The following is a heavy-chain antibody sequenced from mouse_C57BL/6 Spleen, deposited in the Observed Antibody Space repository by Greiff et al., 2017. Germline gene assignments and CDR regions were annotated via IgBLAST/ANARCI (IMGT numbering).Heavy chain of an antibody. CDR3: ARWDYYGSIFDY. V-gene: IGHV1-82*01. J-gene: IGHJ2*01. D-gene: IGHD1-1*01. CDR2: IYPGDGDT. CDR1: GYAFSSSW. Sequence: VQLVESGPELVKPGASVKISCKASGYAFSSSWMNWVKQRPGKGLEWIGRIYPGDGDTNYNGKFKGKATLTADKSSSTAYMQLSSLPSEDSAVYFCARWDYYGSIFDYWGQGTTLTVSS.